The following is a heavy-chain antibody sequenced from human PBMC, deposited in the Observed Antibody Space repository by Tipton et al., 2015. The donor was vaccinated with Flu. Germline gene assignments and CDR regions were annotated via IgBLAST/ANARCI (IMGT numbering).Heavy chain of an antibody. CDR1: GGSISSYY. D-gene: IGHD2-2*01. V-gene: IGHV4-59*12. CDR3: ARGDCSSTSCLDY. Sequence: TLSLTCTVSGGSISSYYWSWIRQPPGKGLEWIGYIYYSGSTNYNPSLKSRVTISVDTYKNQFSLKLSSVTAADTAVYYCARGDCSSTSCLDYWGQGTLVTVSS. J-gene: IGHJ4*02. CDR2: IYYSGST.